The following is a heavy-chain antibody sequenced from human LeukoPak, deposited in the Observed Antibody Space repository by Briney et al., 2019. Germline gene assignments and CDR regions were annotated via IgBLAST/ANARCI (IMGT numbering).Heavy chain of an antibody. J-gene: IGHJ4*02. Sequence: GGSLRLSCTASGFTFSTYAMAWVRQAPGKGLEWVSGVTAGGATTFYADSVKGRFTISRDNSKNTLYLQMNSLRAEDTAVYYCAKRDYSDTSGYLPLFDCWGQGTLVTVSS. CDR2: VTAGGATT. CDR1: GFTFSTYA. D-gene: IGHD3-22*01. V-gene: IGHV3-23*01. CDR3: AKRDYSDTSGYLPLFDC.